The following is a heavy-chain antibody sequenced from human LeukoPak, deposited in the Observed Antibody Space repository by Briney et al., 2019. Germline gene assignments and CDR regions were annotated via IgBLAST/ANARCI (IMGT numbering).Heavy chain of an antibody. D-gene: IGHD6-19*01. CDR2: IYSGGST. V-gene: IGHV3-53*05. CDR1: GFTVSSSY. Sequence: QAGGSLRLSCAASGFTVSSSYMSWVRQAPGKGLDWVSVIYSGGSTYYADSVKGRFTISRDNSKNTLYLQMNSLRAEDTAVYYCARASNSGWYLTPHGYWGQGTLVTVSS. J-gene: IGHJ4*02. CDR3: ARASNSGWYLTPHGY.